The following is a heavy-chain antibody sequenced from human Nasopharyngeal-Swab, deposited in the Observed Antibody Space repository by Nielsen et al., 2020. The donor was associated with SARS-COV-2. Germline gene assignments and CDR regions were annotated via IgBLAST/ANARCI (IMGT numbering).Heavy chain of an antibody. J-gene: IGHJ4*02. D-gene: IGHD3-22*01. CDR1: GFTFDDYA. Sequence: GGSLRLSCAASGFTFDDYAMHWVRQAPGKGLEWVSSISSSSSYIYYADSVKGRFTISRDNAKNSLYLQMNSLRAEDTAVYYCATAFGVTMISPCNYWGQGTLVTVSS. CDR2: ISSSSSYI. V-gene: IGHV3-21*01. CDR3: ATAFGVTMISPCNY.